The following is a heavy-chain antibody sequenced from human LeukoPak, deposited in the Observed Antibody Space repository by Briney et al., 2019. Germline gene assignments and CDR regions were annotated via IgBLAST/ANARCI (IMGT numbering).Heavy chain of an antibody. CDR1: GYTFTGYY. Sequence: ASVKVSCKASGYTFTGYYMHWVRQAPGQGLEWMGWINPNSGGTNYAQKFQGRVTMTRDTSISTAYMELSRLRSDDTAAYYCARDSGYCSSTSCSDPNWFDPWGQGTLVTVSS. CDR2: INPNSGGT. CDR3: ARDSGYCSSTSCSDPNWFDP. D-gene: IGHD2-2*01. J-gene: IGHJ5*02. V-gene: IGHV1-2*02.